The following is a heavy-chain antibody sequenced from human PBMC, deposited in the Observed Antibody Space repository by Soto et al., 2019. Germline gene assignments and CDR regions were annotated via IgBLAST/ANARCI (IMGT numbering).Heavy chain of an antibody. V-gene: IGHV4-39*01. J-gene: IGHJ6*03. CDR3: ARQAGTYYYYYMDV. Sequence: PSETLSLTCAVSGGSISSRTYYWGWIRQPPGKRLEWIGAIYFGGTTYYNPSLKGRVTMSVDTSKNHFSLNVTSATAADTAVYYCARQAGTYYYYYMDVWGKGTTVTVSS. CDR1: GGSISSRTYY. CDR2: IYFGGTT. D-gene: IGHD1-1*01.